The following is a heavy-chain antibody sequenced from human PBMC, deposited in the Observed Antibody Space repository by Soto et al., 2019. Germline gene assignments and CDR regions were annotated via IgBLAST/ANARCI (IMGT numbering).Heavy chain of an antibody. CDR2: INPNSGGT. CDR3: ARDSIRGSGLYYFDY. D-gene: IGHD6-19*01. J-gene: IGHJ4*02. Sequence: ASVKVSCKASGYTFTGYYMHWVRQAPGQGLEWMGWINPNSGGTNYAQKFQGWVTMTRDTSISTAYMELSRLRSDDTAVYYCARDSIRGSGLYYFDYWGQGTLVTVSS. V-gene: IGHV1-2*04. CDR1: GYTFTGYY.